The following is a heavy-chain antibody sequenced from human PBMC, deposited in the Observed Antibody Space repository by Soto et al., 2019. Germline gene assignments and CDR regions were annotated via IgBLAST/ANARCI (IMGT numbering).Heavy chain of an antibody. CDR1: GFTFSSYA. CDR2: ISYDGSNK. Sequence: GGSLRLSCAAPGFTFSSYAMHWVRQAPGKGLEWVAVISYDGSNKYYADSVKGRFTISRDNSKNTLYLQMNSLRAEDTAVYYCAREGGSRGLRAFDIWGQGTMVTVSS. J-gene: IGHJ3*02. V-gene: IGHV3-30-3*01. CDR3: AREGGSRGLRAFDI. D-gene: IGHD6-25*01.